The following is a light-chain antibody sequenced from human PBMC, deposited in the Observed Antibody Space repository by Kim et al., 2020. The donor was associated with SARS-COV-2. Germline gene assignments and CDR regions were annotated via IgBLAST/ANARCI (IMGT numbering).Light chain of an antibody. CDR3: QHYNSYPFT. CDR2: GSS. Sequence: DIQMTQSPSSFSASVGDRVTITCRASRGISNELAWFQQRPGKAPKSLIFGSSILQSGVPARFSGSASGTEFTLTISNLQPEDSGTYYCQHYNSYPFTFGGGTKVDIK. CDR1: RGISNE. J-gene: IGKJ4*01. V-gene: IGKV1-16*01.